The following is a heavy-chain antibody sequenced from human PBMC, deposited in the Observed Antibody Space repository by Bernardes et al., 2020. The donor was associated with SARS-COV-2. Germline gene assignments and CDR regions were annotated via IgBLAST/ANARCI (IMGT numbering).Heavy chain of an antibody. J-gene: IGHJ2*01. Sequence: WGSLSLSCAVSGFSFSSYAMSWVRQAPGKGLEWVSAISGSGGSTYYADSVKGRFTISRDNSKNTLYLQMSSLRAEDTAVYYCARISGYYDRWSRGTLVTVSS. CDR3: ARISGYYDR. V-gene: IGHV3-23*01. CDR1: GFSFSSYA. CDR2: ISGSGGST. D-gene: IGHD2-15*01.